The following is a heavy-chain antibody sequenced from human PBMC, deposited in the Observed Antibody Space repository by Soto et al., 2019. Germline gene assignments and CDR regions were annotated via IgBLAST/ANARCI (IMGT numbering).Heavy chain of an antibody. D-gene: IGHD2-15*01. CDR2: IYYSGST. CDR1: GGSISSGGYY. CDR3: ARESPYCSGGSCYISNWFDP. Sequence: QVQLQESGPGLVKPSQTLSLTCTVSGGSISSGGYYWSWIRQHPGKGLEWIVYIYYSGSTYYNPSLKSRVTISVDTSKNQFSLKLSSVTAADTAVYYCARESPYCSGGSCYISNWFDPWGQGTLVTVSS. V-gene: IGHV4-31*03. J-gene: IGHJ5*02.